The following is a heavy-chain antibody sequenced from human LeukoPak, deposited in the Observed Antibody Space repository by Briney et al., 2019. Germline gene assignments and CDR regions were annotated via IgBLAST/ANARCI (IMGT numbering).Heavy chain of an antibody. D-gene: IGHD2-2*01. J-gene: IGHJ6*03. CDR2: IYYSGST. V-gene: IGHV4-59*01. Sequence: SETLSLTCTVSGGSISSYYWSWIRQPPGKGLEWIGYIYYSGSTNYNPSLKSRVTISVDTSKNQFSLKLSSVTAADTAVYYCARRVPAAIYYYYYMDVWGKGTTVTVSS. CDR3: ARRVPAAIYYYYYMDV. CDR1: GGSISSYY.